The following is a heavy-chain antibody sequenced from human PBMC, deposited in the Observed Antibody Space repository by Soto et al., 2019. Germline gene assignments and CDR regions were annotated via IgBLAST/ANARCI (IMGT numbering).Heavy chain of an antibody. D-gene: IGHD4-4*01. Sequence: ASETLSLTCAVSGGSISSGGYSWSWIWQPPGKDLEWIGYIYHSGSTYYNPSLKSRVTISVDRSKNQFSLKLSSVTAADTGVYFCARTLGPQVTGYVDSDYRWTIDYWGQGALVTVSS. CDR1: GGSISSGGYS. V-gene: IGHV4-30-2*01. CDR3: ARTLGPQVTGYVDSDYRWTIDY. J-gene: IGHJ4*02. CDR2: IYHSGST.